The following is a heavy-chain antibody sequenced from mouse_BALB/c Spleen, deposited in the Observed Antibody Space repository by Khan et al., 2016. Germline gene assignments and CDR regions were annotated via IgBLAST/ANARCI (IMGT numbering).Heavy chain of an antibody. CDR3: ARGYYGSSYVFDY. J-gene: IGHJ2*01. CDR1: GYSFTSYY. V-gene: IGHV1-66*01. CDR2: IFPGSGNT. D-gene: IGHD1-1*01. Sequence: QVQLQQSGPELVKPGASVKISCKASGYSFTSYYIHWVKQRPGQGLEWIGWIFPGSGNTKYNETFKGKATLTADTSSITAYMQLSSLTSEDSAVXFCARGYYGSSYVFDYWGQGTTLTVSS.